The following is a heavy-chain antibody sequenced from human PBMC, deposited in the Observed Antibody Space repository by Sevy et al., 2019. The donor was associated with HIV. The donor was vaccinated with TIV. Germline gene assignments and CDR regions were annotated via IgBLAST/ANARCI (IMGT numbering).Heavy chain of an antibody. CDR1: GYTFSPYW. Sequence: GESLKISCKGSGYTFSPYWIGWVRQMPGQGLEWMGIILPSDSDTEDSPSFQGHVTISVDKSISTVYLQWNSLQASDSAIYYCARQGDLDYFDYWGQGTLVTVSS. CDR3: ARQGDLDYFDY. J-gene: IGHJ4*02. CDR2: ILPSDSDT. D-gene: IGHD3-10*01. V-gene: IGHV5-51*01.